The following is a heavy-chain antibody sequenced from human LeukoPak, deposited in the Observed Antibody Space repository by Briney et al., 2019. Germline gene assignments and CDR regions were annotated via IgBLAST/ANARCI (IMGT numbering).Heavy chain of an antibody. J-gene: IGHJ5*02. CDR2: IYYSGST. V-gene: IGHV4-31*03. CDR1: GGSISSGGYY. D-gene: IGHD5-24*01. Sequence: SEPLSLTCPVSGGSISSGGYYRSWIRQHPGKGLEWIGYIYYSGSTYYNPSLKSRVTISVDTSKNQFSLKLSSVTAADTAVYYCARGNGYNNWFDPWGQGTLVTVSS. CDR3: ARGNGYNNWFDP.